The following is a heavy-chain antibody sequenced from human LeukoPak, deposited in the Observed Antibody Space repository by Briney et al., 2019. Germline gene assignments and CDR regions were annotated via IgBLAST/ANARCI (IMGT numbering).Heavy chain of an antibody. CDR1: GGSISSGSYY. V-gene: IGHV4-61*02. J-gene: IGHJ6*03. Sequence: PSETLSLTCTVSGGSISSGSYYWSWIRQPAGKGLEWIGRIYTSGSTNYNPSLKSRVTISVDTSKNQFSLKLSSVTAADTAVYYCASSPSALYYYYYMDVWGKGTTVTVSS. CDR3: ASSPSALYYYYYMDV. D-gene: IGHD6-6*01. CDR2: IYTSGST.